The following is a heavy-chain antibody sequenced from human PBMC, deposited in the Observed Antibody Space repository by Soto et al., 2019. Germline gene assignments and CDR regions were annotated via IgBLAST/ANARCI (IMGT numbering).Heavy chain of an antibody. D-gene: IGHD3-22*01. J-gene: IGHJ4*02. V-gene: IGHV5-10-1*01. CDR3: ARQIYDSDTGPIFQYDFDS. CDR2: IDPSDSQT. CDR1: GYSFADYL. Sequence: GEAMKISCKGAGYSFADYLITWVRQKPGKGLEWMGRIDPSDSQTYYSPSFRGHVTISVTKSITTVFLQWSSLRASDTAMYYCARQIYDSDTGPIFQYDFDSWGQGTPVTVSS.